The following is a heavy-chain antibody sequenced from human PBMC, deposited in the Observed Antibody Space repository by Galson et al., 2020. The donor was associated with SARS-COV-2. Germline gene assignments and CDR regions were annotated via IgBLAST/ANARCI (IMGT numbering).Heavy chain of an antibody. D-gene: IGHD3-22*01. Sequence: GGSLRLSCAVSGFTFNNYAMSWVRQAPGKGLEWVSVMSGTGSEYYADSVKGRFTISGDISKNTIYLQMNSLKADDTALYYCAKGDGMLYYDNSAYSSWGQGTLVTVSS. CDR1: GFTFNNYA. CDR2: MSGTGSE. V-gene: IGHV3-23*01. J-gene: IGHJ5*02. CDR3: AKGDGMLYYDNSAYSS.